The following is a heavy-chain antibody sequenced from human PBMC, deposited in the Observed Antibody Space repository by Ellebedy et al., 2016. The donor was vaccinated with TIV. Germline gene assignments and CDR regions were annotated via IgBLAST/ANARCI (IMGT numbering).Heavy chain of an antibody. D-gene: IGHD4-17*01. CDR3: ARGSDGDYLYWFDP. Sequence: AASVKVSCKASGGTFSSYAISWVRQAPGQGLEWMGGIIPIFGTANYAQKFQGRVTLTADESTSTAYMELSSLRSEDTAVYYCARGSDGDYLYWFDPWGQGTLVTVSS. CDR2: IIPIFGTA. J-gene: IGHJ5*02. V-gene: IGHV1-69*13. CDR1: GGTFSSYA.